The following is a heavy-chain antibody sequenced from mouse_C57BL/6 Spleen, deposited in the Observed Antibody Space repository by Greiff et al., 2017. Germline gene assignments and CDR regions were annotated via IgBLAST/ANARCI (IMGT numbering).Heavy chain of an antibody. CDR1: DSEVFPIAY. Sequence: VQLQQSGSELRSPGSSVKLSCKDFDSEVFPIAYMSWVRQKPGHGFEWIGGILPSIGRTIYGEKFEDKATLDADTLSNTAYLELNSLTSEDSAIYYCAREGYYGSSTYWYFDVWGTGTTVTVSS. J-gene: IGHJ1*03. V-gene: IGHV15-2*01. CDR2: ILPSIGRT. D-gene: IGHD1-1*01. CDR3: AREGYYGSSTYWYFDV.